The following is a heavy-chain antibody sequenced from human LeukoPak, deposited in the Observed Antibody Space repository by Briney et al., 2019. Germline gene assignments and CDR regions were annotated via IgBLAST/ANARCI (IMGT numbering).Heavy chain of an antibody. CDR1: GTSTTLSY. CDR2: MHTSRSS. CDR3: ARSAEWLRNAFDI. J-gene: IGHJ3*02. D-gene: IGHD5-12*01. Sequence: ASDTQSLFCTLSGTSTTLSYWNWIRHPPGKGLEWLRYMHTSRSSKHSPSLKSRVTISIVTSKNQFSLELTSVTAADTAIYYCARSAEWLRNAFDIWGEGTMVSVSS. V-gene: IGHV4-59*07.